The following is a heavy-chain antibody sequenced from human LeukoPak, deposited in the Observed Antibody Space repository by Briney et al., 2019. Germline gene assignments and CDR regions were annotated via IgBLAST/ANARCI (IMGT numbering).Heavy chain of an antibody. CDR1: GGSFSGYY. CDR2: INHSGST. D-gene: IGHD1-26*01. Sequence: SETLSLTCAVYGGSFSGYYWSWIRQPPGKRLEWIGEINHSGSTNYNPSLKSRVAISGDTSKHHFSLELRSVTAADTAVYYCAISGNYFTRDAFDIWGQGRMVTVAS. J-gene: IGHJ3*02. V-gene: IGHV4-34*01. CDR3: AISGNYFTRDAFDI.